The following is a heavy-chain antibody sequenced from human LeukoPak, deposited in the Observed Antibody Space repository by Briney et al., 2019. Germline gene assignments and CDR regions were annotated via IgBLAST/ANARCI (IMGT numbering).Heavy chain of an antibody. Sequence: SETLSLTCAVYVDSFIGYYWVSSRQPPGKGVEWFGESNHSGSPNSNPSLKTQLTISKDTSKNQFSLRLTSVTAADTALLYCARSGGEDSSTTTCYAFDIWGQGTLVTVAS. CDR2: SNHSGSP. CDR3: ARSGGEDSSTTTCYAFDI. D-gene: IGHD2-2*01. CDR1: VDSFIGYY. J-gene: IGHJ3*02. V-gene: IGHV4-34*01.